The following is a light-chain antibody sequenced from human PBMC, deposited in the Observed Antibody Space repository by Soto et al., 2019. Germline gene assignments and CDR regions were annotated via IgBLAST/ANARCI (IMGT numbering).Light chain of an antibody. CDR1: SSDVGGCNY. Sequence: QSVLTQPPSASVSPGQSVTISCTGTSSDVGGCNYVSWYQQHPGKAPKLMIYEVSKRPSGVPDRFSGSRSGNTASLTVSGLQAEDEADYYCSSYAGYNNYVFGAGTKVTVL. J-gene: IGLJ1*01. CDR2: EVS. CDR3: SSYAGYNNYV. V-gene: IGLV2-8*01.